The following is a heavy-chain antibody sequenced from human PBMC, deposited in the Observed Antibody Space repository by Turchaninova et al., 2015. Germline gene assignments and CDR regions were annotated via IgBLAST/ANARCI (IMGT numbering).Heavy chain of an antibody. J-gene: IGHJ5*01. Sequence: EVQLVESGGGLVEAGGSLRLSCVALVFIFRDYWMPWVRQVPGNGLGWLSCISYDGRSISYADSVRGRFSISRDIAKNTLFLRMNSLRAEDTAFYYCALTNWFAFWGQGTLVTVSS. CDR1: VFIFRDYW. CDR2: ISYDGRSI. V-gene: IGHV3-74*01. CDR3: ALTNWFAF.